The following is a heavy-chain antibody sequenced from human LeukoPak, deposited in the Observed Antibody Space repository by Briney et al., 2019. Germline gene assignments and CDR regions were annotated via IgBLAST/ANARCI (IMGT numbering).Heavy chain of an antibody. CDR3: AKGPDYDILTPIDY. Sequence: QPGRSLRLSCVGSGFTFDDYAMHWVRQAPGKGLEWASGISWNSGRRGYADSVKGRFTISRDNAKTSLYLQINSLRAEDMALYYCAKGPDYDILTPIDYWGQGTLVTVSS. J-gene: IGHJ4*02. D-gene: IGHD3-9*01. CDR1: GFTFDDYA. CDR2: ISWNSGRR. V-gene: IGHV3-9*03.